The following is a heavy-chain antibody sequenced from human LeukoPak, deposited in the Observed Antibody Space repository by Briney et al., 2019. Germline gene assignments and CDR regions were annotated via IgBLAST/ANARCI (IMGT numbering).Heavy chain of an antibody. CDR2: INPNSGGT. D-gene: IGHD5-18*01. V-gene: IGHV1-2*06. J-gene: IGHJ4*02. CDR1: GYTFTGHY. Sequence: ASVKVSCKASGYTFTGHYMHWVRQAPGQGLEWMGRINPNSGGTNYAQKFQGRVTMTRGTSISTVYMELSRLSSDDTAVYYCARGPPAYSYVEGDYWGQGTLVTVSS. CDR3: ARGPPAYSYVEGDY.